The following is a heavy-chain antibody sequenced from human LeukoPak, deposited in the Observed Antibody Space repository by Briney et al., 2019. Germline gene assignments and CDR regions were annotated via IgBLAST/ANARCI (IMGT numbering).Heavy chain of an antibody. CDR1: GFTFNNYG. CDR3: ARDNYSGSRYFDH. J-gene: IGHJ4*02. D-gene: IGHD1-26*01. V-gene: IGHV3-48*04. CDR2: ISSSGRTM. Sequence: GGSLRLSCAASGFTFNNYGMSWVRQAPGKGLEWVSYISSSGRTMYYADSVKGRFTVSRDNAKNSLYLQMNSLRAEDTAIYYCARDNYSGSRYFDHWGQGTLVTVSS.